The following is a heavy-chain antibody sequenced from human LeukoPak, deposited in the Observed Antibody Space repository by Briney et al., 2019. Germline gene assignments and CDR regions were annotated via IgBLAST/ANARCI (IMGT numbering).Heavy chain of an antibody. Sequence: ASGKVSCKASGYTFTTYGISWVRQAPGQGLEWMGWISAYKGNTNYAQKLQGRVTMTTDTSTSTAYMELRSVKSDATAVYCCARDSGFGELCFDYWGQGTLVTVSS. CDR1: GYTFTTYG. CDR2: ISAYKGNT. J-gene: IGHJ4*02. D-gene: IGHD3-10*01. CDR3: ARDSGFGELCFDY. V-gene: IGHV1-18*01.